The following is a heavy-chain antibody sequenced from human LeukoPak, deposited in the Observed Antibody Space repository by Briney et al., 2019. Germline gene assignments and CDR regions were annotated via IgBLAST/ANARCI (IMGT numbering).Heavy chain of an antibody. Sequence: PGGSLRLSCAASGFTFSSYSMNWVRQAPGKGLEWVAVISYDGSNKYYADSVKGRFTISRDNSKNTLYLQMNSLRAEDTAVYYCARDVGRDYDSSGYYSHYFDYWGQGTLVTVSS. CDR2: ISYDGSNK. J-gene: IGHJ4*02. D-gene: IGHD3-22*01. V-gene: IGHV3-30*03. CDR3: ARDVGRDYDSSGYYSHYFDY. CDR1: GFTFSSYS.